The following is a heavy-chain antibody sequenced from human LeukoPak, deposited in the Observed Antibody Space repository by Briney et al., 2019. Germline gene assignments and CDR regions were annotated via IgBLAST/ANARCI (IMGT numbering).Heavy chain of an antibody. CDR3: TKDEALGCRGCPINGY. CDR1: GDSISTGSHY. Sequence: SETLSLTCTVSGDSISTGSHYWSWIRQPAGKGLEWIGRIDATGSTKYTPSLKTRVTISVDSSKNQFSLTLGSVTAADTAVYYCTKDEALGCRGCPINGYWGQGILVTVSS. CDR2: IDATGST. D-gene: IGHD6-19*01. V-gene: IGHV4-61*02. J-gene: IGHJ4*02.